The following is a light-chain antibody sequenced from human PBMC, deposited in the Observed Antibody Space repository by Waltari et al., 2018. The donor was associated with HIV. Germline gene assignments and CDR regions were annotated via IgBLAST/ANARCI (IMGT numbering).Light chain of an antibody. CDR1: SSDVGSYYL. J-gene: IGLJ2*01. Sequence: QSALTQPASVSGSPGQSITISCTGTSSDVGSYYLVSWYQQHPGKAPKLMIYEVSKRPSGVSNRFAGSKSGNTAALTIAGLQAEDEADYYCCSYAGSSTFVVFGRGTKLTVL. CDR3: CSYAGSSTFVV. V-gene: IGLV2-23*02. CDR2: EVS.